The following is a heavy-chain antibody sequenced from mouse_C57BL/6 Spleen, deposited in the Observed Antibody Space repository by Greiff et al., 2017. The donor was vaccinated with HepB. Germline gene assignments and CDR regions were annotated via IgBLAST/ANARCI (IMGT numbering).Heavy chain of an antibody. Sequence: QVHVKQSGPGLVQPSQSLSITCTVSGFSLTSYGVHWVRQSPGKGLEWLGVIWSGGSTDYNAAFISRLSISKDNSKSQVFFKMNSLQADDTAIYYCARMGPPAYWGQGTLVTVSA. CDR2: IWSGGST. CDR1: GFSLTSYG. V-gene: IGHV2-2*01. D-gene: IGHD6-1*01. CDR3: ARMGPPAY. J-gene: IGHJ3*01.